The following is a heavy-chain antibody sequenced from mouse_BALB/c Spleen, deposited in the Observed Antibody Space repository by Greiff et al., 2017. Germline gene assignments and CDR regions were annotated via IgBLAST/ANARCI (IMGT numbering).Heavy chain of an antibody. D-gene: IGHD6-1*01. V-gene: IGHV1-87*01. CDR2: IYPGDGDT. CDR1: GYTFTSYW. J-gene: IGHJ3*01. Sequence: QVQLQQSGAELARPGASVKLSCKASGYTFTSYWMQWVKQRPGQGLEWIGAIYPGDGDTRYTQKFKGKATLTADKSSSTAYMQLSSLASEDSAVYYCASLWEDGAWFAYWGQGTLVTVSA. CDR3: ASLWEDGAWFAY.